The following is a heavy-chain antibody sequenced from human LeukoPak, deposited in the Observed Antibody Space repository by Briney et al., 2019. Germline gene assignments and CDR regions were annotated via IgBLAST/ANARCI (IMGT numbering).Heavy chain of an antibody. V-gene: IGHV1-69*13. CDR3: ARSENWEKGPFDP. Sequence: ASVKVSCKASGGTFSSYAISWVRQAPGQGLEWMGGIIPIFGTANYAQKFQGRVTITADESTSTAYMELSSLRSEDTAVYYCARSENWEKGPFDPWGQGTLVTVSS. CDR2: IIPIFGTA. CDR1: GGTFSSYA. J-gene: IGHJ5*02. D-gene: IGHD7-27*01.